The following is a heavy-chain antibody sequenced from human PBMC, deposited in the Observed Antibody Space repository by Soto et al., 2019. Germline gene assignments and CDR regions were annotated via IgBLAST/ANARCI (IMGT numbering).Heavy chain of an antibody. J-gene: IGHJ6*02. CDR1: GFTFSSYS. V-gene: IGHV3-21*01. CDR3: ANTAAHTLYGMDV. D-gene: IGHD5-18*01. CDR2: ISSSSSYI. Sequence: PGGSLRLSCAASGFTFSSYSMNWVRQAPGKGLGWVSSISSSSSYIYYADSVKGRFTISRDNAKNSLYLQMNSLRAEDTAVYYCANTAAHTLYGMDVWGQGTTVTVSS.